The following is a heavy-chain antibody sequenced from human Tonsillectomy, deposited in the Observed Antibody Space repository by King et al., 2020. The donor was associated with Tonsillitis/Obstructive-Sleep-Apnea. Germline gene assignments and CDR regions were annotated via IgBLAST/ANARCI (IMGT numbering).Heavy chain of an antibody. Sequence: LQLVQSGAEVRKPGESLRISCKGSGYTFINDWIAWVRQMPGKGLQWRGIIYPGDSDSRYSPSFQGQVTISAVKSISTVYLQWNSLKASDTAIYYCARIGLSGDAFDIWGRGTLVTVSS. D-gene: IGHD7-27*01. V-gene: IGHV5-51*03. CDR1: GYTFINDW. J-gene: IGHJ3*02. CDR2: IYPGDSDS. CDR3: ARIGLSGDAFDI.